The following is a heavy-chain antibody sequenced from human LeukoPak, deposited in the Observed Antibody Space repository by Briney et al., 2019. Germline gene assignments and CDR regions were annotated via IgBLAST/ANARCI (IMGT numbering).Heavy chain of an antibody. CDR1: GFTFSSYW. Sequence: GGSLRLSCTVSGFTFSSYWMNWVRQAPGKGLEWVSSISSSSNYINYADSVKGRFTISRDNAKNSLYLQMNSLRAEDTAVYYCARLLYDRSSPWDYWGQGTLVTVSS. V-gene: IGHV3-21*01. D-gene: IGHD6-6*01. CDR3: ARLLYDRSSPWDY. J-gene: IGHJ4*02. CDR2: ISSSSNYI.